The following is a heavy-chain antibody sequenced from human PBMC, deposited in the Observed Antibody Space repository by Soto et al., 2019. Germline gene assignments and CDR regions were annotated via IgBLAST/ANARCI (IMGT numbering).Heavy chain of an antibody. V-gene: IGHV1-3*01. CDR2: IYPGNGDT. CDR3: ARNTPGYYHYDY. J-gene: IGHJ4*02. CDR1: GYTFTTYA. Sequence: QVHIVQSGAEVKKPGASVKISCQASGYTFTTYAIHWVRQDPGQRLEWMGWIYPGNGDTEYSQRFHDSVTFTRDPSASTAYMELRSLTSEDTAMYYCARNTPGYYHYDYWGQGTRLTVSS. D-gene: IGHD3-22*01.